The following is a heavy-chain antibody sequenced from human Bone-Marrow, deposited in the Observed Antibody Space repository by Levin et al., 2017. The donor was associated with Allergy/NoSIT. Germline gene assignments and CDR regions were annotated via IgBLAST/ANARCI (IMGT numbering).Heavy chain of an antibody. J-gene: IGHJ2*01. CDR3: ARQMRYTSGWFPNGYFDL. CDR2: IYPGDSNT. CDR1: GYSFNSYW. Sequence: GESLKISCKGSGYSFNSYWIGWVRQMPGKGLEWMGVIYPGDSNTRYSPSFQGQVTISADKSISTAYVQWSSLKDSDTAMYYCARQMRYTSGWFPNGYFDLWGRGTLVTVSS. V-gene: IGHV5-51*01. D-gene: IGHD3-16*02.